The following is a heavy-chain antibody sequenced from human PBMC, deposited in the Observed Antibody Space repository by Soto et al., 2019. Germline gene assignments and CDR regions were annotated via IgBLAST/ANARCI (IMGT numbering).Heavy chain of an antibody. CDR2: FDPEDGET. CDR3: ATGFTRLGVVAALVDLDY. CDR1: GYTLTELS. J-gene: IGHJ4*02. Sequence: ASVKVSCKVSGYTLTELSMHWVRQAPGKGLEWMGGFDPEDGETIYAQKFQGRVTMTEDTSTDTAYMELSSLRSEDTAVYYCATGFTRLGVVAALVDLDYWGQGTLVTVSS. V-gene: IGHV1-24*01. D-gene: IGHD2-15*01.